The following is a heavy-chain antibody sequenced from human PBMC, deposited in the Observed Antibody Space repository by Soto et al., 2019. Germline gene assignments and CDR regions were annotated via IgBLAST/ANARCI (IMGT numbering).Heavy chain of an antibody. J-gene: IGHJ4*02. CDR1: GFSFGTYI. V-gene: IGHV3-48*01. D-gene: IGHD2-15*01. CDR2: ISGSATSK. CDR3: TRVKGILVAAAFFDY. Sequence: PGGSLRLSCEVSGFSFGTYIMAWVRQAPGKGLEWVSYISGSATSKFYADSVRGRLTHSRDNGKNSLSLQMNSLTGEDTGVYFCTRVKGILVAAAFFDYWGRGTPVTVS.